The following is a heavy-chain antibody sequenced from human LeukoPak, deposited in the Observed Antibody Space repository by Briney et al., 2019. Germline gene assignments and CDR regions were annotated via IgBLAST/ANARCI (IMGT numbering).Heavy chain of an antibody. CDR1: GFTFSSYA. CDR2: ISSGRTT. Sequence: QAGGSLRLSCAASGFTFSSYAMSWVRQAPGKGLEWVSSISSGRTTYYADSVRGRFIISRDNSKNMLYLQMNSLRAEDTAIYYCAKDEYGSSWYFPFDYWGQGTQVTVSS. CDR3: AKDEYGSSWYFPFDY. V-gene: IGHV3-23*01. D-gene: IGHD6-13*01. J-gene: IGHJ4*02.